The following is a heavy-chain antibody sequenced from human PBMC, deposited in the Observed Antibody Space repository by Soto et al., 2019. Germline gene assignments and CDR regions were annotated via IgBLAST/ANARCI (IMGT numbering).Heavy chain of an antibody. Sequence: SETLSLTCTASGGSISSGGYYWSWIRQHPGKGLEWIGYIYYSGSTYYNPSLKSRVTISVDTSKNQFSLKLSSVTAADTAVYYCARGQGPYYYDSSGPPTGAFDIWGQGTMVTVSS. D-gene: IGHD3-22*01. CDR2: IYYSGST. CDR1: GGSISSGGYY. J-gene: IGHJ3*02. V-gene: IGHV4-31*03. CDR3: ARGQGPYYYDSSGPPTGAFDI.